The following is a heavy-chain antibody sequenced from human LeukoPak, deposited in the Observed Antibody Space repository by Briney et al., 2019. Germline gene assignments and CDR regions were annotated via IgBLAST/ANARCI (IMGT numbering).Heavy chain of an antibody. Sequence: ASVEVSCKASGYTFTAFGVSWVRQAPGQGLEWMGWINPYNDNTDYAQKFQGRVSMTTDTATSTVYMELRSLISDDTAVYYCARGASSGSYYHNWGQGTLVTVSS. CDR3: ARGASSGSYYHN. CDR2: INPYNDNT. D-gene: IGHD1-26*01. V-gene: IGHV1-18*01. CDR1: GYTFTAFG. J-gene: IGHJ4*02.